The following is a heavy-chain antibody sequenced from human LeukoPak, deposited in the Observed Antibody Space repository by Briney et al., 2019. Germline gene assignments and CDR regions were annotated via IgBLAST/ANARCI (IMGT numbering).Heavy chain of an antibody. J-gene: IGHJ3*02. V-gene: IGHV1-69*13. CDR3: ARGSYDAFDI. Sequence: GASVKVSCKTSGGTFSSYAISWVRQAPGQGLEWMGGIIPIFGTANYAQKFQGRVTITADESTSTAYMELSSLRSEDTAVYYCARGSYDAFDIWGQGTMVTVSS. CDR2: IIPIFGTA. CDR1: GGTFSSYA.